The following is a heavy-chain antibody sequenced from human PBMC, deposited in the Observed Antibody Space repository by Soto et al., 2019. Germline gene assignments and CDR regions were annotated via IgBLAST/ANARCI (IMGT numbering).Heavy chain of an antibody. CDR1: GFTFSSYA. D-gene: IGHD1-26*01. CDR2: ISYDGSNK. J-gene: IGHJ6*02. V-gene: IGHV3-30-3*01. Sequence: GGSLRLSCAASGFTFSSYAMHWVRQAPGKGLEWVAVISYDGSNKYYADSVKGRFTISRDNSKNTLYLQMNSLRAEDTAVYYCARDSGGSGSYRYYYYYGMDVWGQGTTVTVSS. CDR3: ARDSGGSGSYRYYYYYGMDV.